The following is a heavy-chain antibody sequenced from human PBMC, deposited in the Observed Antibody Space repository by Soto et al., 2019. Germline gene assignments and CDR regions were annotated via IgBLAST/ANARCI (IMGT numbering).Heavy chain of an antibody. J-gene: IGHJ5*02. Sequence: QVQLQESGPGLVKPSETLSLTCTVSGGSISSYYWSWIRQPPGKGLEWIGYIYYSGSTNYNPSLKSRVTISVDTSKNQFSLKLSSVTAADTAVYYCAREYDFWSGYYTSWFDPWGQGTLVTVSS. CDR1: GGSISSYY. CDR3: AREYDFWSGYYTSWFDP. CDR2: IYYSGST. V-gene: IGHV4-59*01. D-gene: IGHD3-3*01.